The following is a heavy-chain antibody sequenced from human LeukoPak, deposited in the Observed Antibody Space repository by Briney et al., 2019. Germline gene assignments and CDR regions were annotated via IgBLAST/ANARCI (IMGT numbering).Heavy chain of an antibody. CDR2: ISAYNGNT. Sequence: ASVKVSCKASGYTFTSYGISWVRQAPGQGREWMGWISAYNGNTNYAQKLQGRVTMTTDASTSTAYMELRSLRSDDTAVYYCARGGNWYYYDRNWFDPWGQGTLVTVSS. J-gene: IGHJ5*02. D-gene: IGHD3-22*01. CDR3: ARGGNWYYYDRNWFDP. V-gene: IGHV1-18*01. CDR1: GYTFTSYG.